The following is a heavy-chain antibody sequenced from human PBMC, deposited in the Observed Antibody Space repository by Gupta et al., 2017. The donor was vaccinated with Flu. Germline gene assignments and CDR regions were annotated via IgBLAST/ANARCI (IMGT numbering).Heavy chain of an antibody. Sequence: QVQLVESGGGVVQPGRSLRLSCAASGFTFSSYGMHWVRQAPGKGLEWVAVIWYDGSNKYYADSVKGRFTISRDNSKNTLYLQMNSLRAEDTAVYYCASYYYDSSGYRGYFDYWGQGTLVTVSS. J-gene: IGHJ4*02. CDR3: ASYYYDSSGYRGYFDY. D-gene: IGHD3-22*01. CDR2: IWYDGSNK. V-gene: IGHV3-33*01. CDR1: GFTFSSYG.